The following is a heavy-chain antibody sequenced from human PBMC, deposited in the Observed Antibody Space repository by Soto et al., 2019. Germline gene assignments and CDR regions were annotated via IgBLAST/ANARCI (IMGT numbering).Heavy chain of an antibody. V-gene: IGHV1-18*01. CDR1: GYTFTSYG. J-gene: IGHJ4*02. D-gene: IGHD2-15*01. Sequence: ASVKVSCNASGYTFTSYGISLVRQAPGQGLEWMGWISAYNGNTNYAQKLQGRVTMTTDTSTSTAYMELRSLRSDDTAVYYCAREYCSGGSCYPIDYWGQGTLVTVSS. CDR3: AREYCSGGSCYPIDY. CDR2: ISAYNGNT.